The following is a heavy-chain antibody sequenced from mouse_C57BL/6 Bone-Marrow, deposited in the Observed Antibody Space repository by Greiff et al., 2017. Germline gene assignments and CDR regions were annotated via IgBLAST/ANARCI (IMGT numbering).Heavy chain of an antibody. CDR2: IHPNGGSP. Sequence: VQLQQPGPELVKPGASVKLSCKASGYTFTNYWMNWVKQRPGQGLEWIGMIHPNGGSPDYNEKFKGEATLSVDKTSRTAYMELSSLTSEDSAVYCCARSYDYDDYTMDYWGQGTSVTVSS. J-gene: IGHJ4*01. V-gene: IGHV1-64*01. CDR3: ARSYDYDDYTMDY. CDR1: GYTFTNYW. D-gene: IGHD2-4*01.